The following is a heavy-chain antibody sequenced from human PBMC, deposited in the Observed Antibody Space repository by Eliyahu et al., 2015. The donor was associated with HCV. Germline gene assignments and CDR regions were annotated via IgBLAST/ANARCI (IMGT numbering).Heavy chain of an antibody. D-gene: IGHD5/OR15-5a*01. J-gene: IGHJ5*02. CDR2: ISYDGSNE. CDR3: AKDRQWPFYEYWFDP. Sequence: QVQLVASGGGVVQPGRSLRLSCAASGFTFXXYGMHWVRQAPGKGLEWVAIISYDGSNEFYSDSVKGRFNISRDNSKNTLYLEMSSLRAEDTAIYYCAKDRQWPFYEYWFDPWGQGTLVTVSS. CDR1: GFTFXXYG. V-gene: IGHV3-30*18.